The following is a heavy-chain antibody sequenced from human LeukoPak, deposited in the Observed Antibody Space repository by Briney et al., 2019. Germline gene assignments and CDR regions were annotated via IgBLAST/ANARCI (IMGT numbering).Heavy chain of an antibody. CDR2: IDPSSTYI. V-gene: IGHV3-21*01. CDR3: TRGSYGDYEY. CDR1: GFTFSSFW. Sequence: GGSLRLSCAASGFTFSSFWMNWVRQAPGKGLEWVSSIDPSSTYIYYADSVKGRFTISRDNAQNSLYLQMNSLRAEDTAVYYCTRGSYGDYEYWGQGTLVTVSS. J-gene: IGHJ4*02. D-gene: IGHD4-17*01.